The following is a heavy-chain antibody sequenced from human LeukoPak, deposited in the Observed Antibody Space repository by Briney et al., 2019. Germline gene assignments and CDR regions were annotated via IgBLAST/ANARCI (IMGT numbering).Heavy chain of an antibody. Sequence: SETLSLTCAVYGGSFSGYYWSWIRQPPGKGLEWIGEIDHSGSTNYNPSLKSRVTISVDTSKNQFSLKLSSATAADTAVYYCARADYYYYYGMDVWGKGTTVTVSS. CDR1: GGSFSGYY. J-gene: IGHJ6*04. V-gene: IGHV4-34*01. CDR2: IDHSGST. CDR3: ARADYYYYYGMDV.